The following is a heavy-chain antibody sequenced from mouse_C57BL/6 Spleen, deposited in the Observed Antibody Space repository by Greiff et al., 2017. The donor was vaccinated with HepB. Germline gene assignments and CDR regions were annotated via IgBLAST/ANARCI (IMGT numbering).Heavy chain of an antibody. Sequence: VQLQQPGAELVKPGASVKLSCKASGYTFTSYWMHWVKQRPGQGLEWIGMIHPNSGSTNYNEKFKSKATLTVDKSSSTAYMQLSSLTSEDSAVYYCARNGNYGHWYFDVWGTGTTVTVSS. CDR3: ARNGNYGHWYFDV. J-gene: IGHJ1*03. V-gene: IGHV1-64*01. D-gene: IGHD2-1*01. CDR2: IHPNSGST. CDR1: GYTFTSYW.